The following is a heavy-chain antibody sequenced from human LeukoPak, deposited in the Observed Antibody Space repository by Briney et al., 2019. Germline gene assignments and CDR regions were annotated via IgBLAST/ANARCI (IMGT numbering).Heavy chain of an antibody. CDR3: ARHDSFIPY. D-gene: IGHD5-18*01. J-gene: IGHJ4*02. CDR1: TFTFSSYA. CDR2: ISDNEGRT. V-gene: IGHV3-23*01. Sequence: GGSLRLSCAASTFTFSSYAMSWVRQAPGKGLEWVSGISDNEGRTYYTDSVKGRFTISRDNAKNTVYLQMHNLRADDTAVYFCARHDSFIPYWGQGTLVTVSS.